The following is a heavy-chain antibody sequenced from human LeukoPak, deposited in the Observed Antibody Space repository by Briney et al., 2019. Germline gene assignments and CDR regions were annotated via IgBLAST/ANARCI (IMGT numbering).Heavy chain of an antibody. CDR1: GYTFTGYV. Sequence: ASVKVSCKDSGYTFTGYVIHWVRQAPGQGLECMGWINPNSGGTDYAQKFQGRVTLTRDTSISTAYMELSRLRSDDTAVYYCARAGTSSGVFVYWGQGTLVTVSS. CDR2: INPNSGGT. J-gene: IGHJ4*02. CDR3: ARAGTSSGVFVY. D-gene: IGHD6-25*01. V-gene: IGHV1-2*02.